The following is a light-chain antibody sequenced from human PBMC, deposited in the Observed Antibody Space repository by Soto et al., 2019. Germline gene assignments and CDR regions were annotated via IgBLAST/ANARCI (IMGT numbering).Light chain of an antibody. CDR1: SSNIGAGYD. V-gene: IGLV1-40*01. Sequence: QSVLTQPPSVSGAPGQRVTISCTGSSSNIGAGYDVHWYQQLPGTAPKLLIYGNSNRPSGVPDRFSGSKSGTSAYLAITGLQAEDEADYYCQSYDRSLSGYVVFGGGTKLTVL. J-gene: IGLJ2*01. CDR3: QSYDRSLSGYVV. CDR2: GNS.